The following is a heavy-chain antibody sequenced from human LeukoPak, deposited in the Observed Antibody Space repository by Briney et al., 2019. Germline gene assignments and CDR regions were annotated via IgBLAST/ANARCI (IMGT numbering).Heavy chain of an antibody. J-gene: IGHJ6*03. D-gene: IGHD2-2*01. Sequence: SETLSLTCTVSGGSISSYYWSWLRQPPGKGLEWIGYIYYSGSTNYNPSLKSRVTISVDTSKNQFSLKLSSVTAADTAVYYCARGSYCSSTSCSQEFYYYYYMDVWGKGTTVTVSS. CDR2: IYYSGST. CDR3: ARGSYCSSTSCSQEFYYYYYMDV. V-gene: IGHV4-59*01. CDR1: GGSISSYY.